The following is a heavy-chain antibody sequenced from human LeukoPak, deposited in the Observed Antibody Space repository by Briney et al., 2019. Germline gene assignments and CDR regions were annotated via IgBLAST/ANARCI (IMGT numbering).Heavy chain of an antibody. J-gene: IGHJ3*02. CDR3: ARDRGTRTIFGVVVQGRTSLDAFDI. CDR2: INPNSGGT. Sequence: GASVKVSCKASGYTFTGYYMHWVRQAPGQGLEWMGWINPNSGGTNYAQKFQGRVTMTRDTSISTAYMELSRLRSDDTAVYYCARDRGTRTIFGVVVQGRTSLDAFDIWGQGTMVTVSS. V-gene: IGHV1-2*02. CDR1: GYTFTGYY. D-gene: IGHD3-3*01.